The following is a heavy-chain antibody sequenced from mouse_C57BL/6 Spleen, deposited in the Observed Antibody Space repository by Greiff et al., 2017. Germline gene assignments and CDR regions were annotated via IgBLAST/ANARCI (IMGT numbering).Heavy chain of an antibody. CDR1: GYTFTSYT. J-gene: IGHJ2*01. Sequence: QVQLKESGAELARPGASVKMSCKASGYTFTSYTMHWVKQRPGQGLEWIGYINPSSGYTKYNQKFKDKATLTADKSSSTAYMQLSSLTSEDSAVYYCARTLYGSREYFDYWGQGTTLTVSS. CDR3: ARTLYGSREYFDY. D-gene: IGHD1-1*01. CDR2: INPSSGYT. V-gene: IGHV1-4*01.